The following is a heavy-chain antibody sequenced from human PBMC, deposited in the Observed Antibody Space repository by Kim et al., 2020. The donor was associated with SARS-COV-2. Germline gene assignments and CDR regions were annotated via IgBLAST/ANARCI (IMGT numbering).Heavy chain of an antibody. D-gene: IGHD2-2*01. J-gene: IGHJ6*01. CDR3: SSSYFSSPSCNYHYGMDV. V-gene: IGHV4-34*01. CDR1: GGSFSGYY. CDR2: INHSGST. Sequence: SETLSLTCAVYGGSFSGYYWSWIRQPPGKGLEWIGEINHSGSTNYNPFPKSRVTISVDTSKNQFSLKLSSVTAADTAVYYCSSSYFSSPSCNYHYGMDV.